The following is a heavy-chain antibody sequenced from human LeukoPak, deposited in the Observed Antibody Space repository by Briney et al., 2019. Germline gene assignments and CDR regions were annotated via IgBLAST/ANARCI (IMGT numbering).Heavy chain of an antibody. CDR3: AKQRMSSGWSWFDP. J-gene: IGHJ5*02. D-gene: IGHD6-19*01. CDR2: ISGSGGST. Sequence: GGSLRLSCAASGFTFSSYAMSWVRQAPGKGLEWVSAISGSGGSTYYADSVKGRFTISRDNSKNTLYLQTNSLRAEDTAVYYCAKQRMSSGWSWFDPWGQGTLVTVSS. CDR1: GFTFSSYA. V-gene: IGHV3-23*01.